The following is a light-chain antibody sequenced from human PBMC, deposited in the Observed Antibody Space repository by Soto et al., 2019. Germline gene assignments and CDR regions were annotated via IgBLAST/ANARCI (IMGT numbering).Light chain of an antibody. V-gene: IGKV3-15*01. CDR2: GAS. CDR3: QQYNNWPRT. CDR1: QSVSNN. Sequence: EIVMTQSPATLSVYPGERATLSCRASQSVSNNLAWYQQTPGQAPRLLIYGASTRATGIPARFSGSGSGTEFSLTISSRQSEDFAVYYCQQYNNWPRTFGQGTNVEI. J-gene: IGKJ1*01.